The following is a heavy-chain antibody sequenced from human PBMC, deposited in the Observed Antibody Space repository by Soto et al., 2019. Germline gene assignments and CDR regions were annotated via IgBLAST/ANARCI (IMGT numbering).Heavy chain of an antibody. CDR3: ARGYGRNFEY. Sequence: QVQLQQWGAGLLKPSETLSLPWAIYGGSFSGYYWSWLRHPQGRGLEWMGETNHTGSTHYNRSINSRATISAAPSKNQSSLKLSSVSAAETAVYYCARGYGRNFEYWGQGTLVTVSS. J-gene: IGHJ4*02. V-gene: IGHV4-34*01. D-gene: IGHD3-10*01. CDR1: GGSFSGYY. CDR2: TNHTGST.